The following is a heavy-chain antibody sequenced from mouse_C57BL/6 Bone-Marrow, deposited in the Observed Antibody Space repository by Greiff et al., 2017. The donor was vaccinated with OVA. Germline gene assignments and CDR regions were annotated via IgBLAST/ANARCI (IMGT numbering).Heavy chain of an antibody. V-gene: IGHV1-53*01. Sequence: QVQLQQSGAELVKPGASVKLSCTASGYTFTSYWMHWVKQRPGQGLEWIGNINPGNGGTNYNQKFKSKATLTADKSSSTAYLQLSSLTSEDSAVYYCAREDDYSWFAYWGQGTLVTVSA. CDR2: INPGNGGT. D-gene: IGHD2-4*01. CDR1: GYTFTSYW. J-gene: IGHJ3*01. CDR3: AREDDYSWFAY.